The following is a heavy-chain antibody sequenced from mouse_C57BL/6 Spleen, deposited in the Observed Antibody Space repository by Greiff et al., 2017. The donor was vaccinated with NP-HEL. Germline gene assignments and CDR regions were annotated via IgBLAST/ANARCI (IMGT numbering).Heavy chain of an antibody. V-gene: IGHV14-4*01. CDR1: GFNIKDDY. CDR2: IDPENGDT. Sequence: EVQLQQSGAELVRPGASVKLSCTASGFNIKDDYMHWVKQRPEQGLEWIGWIDPENGDTEYASKFQGKATITADTSSNTAYLQLSSLTSEDTAVYDCTTVRGYWYFDVWGTGTTVTVSS. J-gene: IGHJ1*03. D-gene: IGHD3-1*01. CDR3: TTVRGYWYFDV.